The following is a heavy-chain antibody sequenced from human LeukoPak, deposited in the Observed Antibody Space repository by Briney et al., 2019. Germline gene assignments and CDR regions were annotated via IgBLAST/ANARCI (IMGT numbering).Heavy chain of an antibody. V-gene: IGHV4-34*01. J-gene: IGHJ5*02. CDR2: INHSGST. Sequence: SETLSLTCAVYGGSFSGYYWSWIRQPPGKGLEWIGEINHSGSTNYNPSLKSRVTISVDTSKNQFSLKLSSVTAADTAVYYCAREFYCSSTSCYFRFDPWGQRTLVTVSS. D-gene: IGHD2-2*01. CDR1: GGSFSGYY. CDR3: AREFYCSSTSCYFRFDP.